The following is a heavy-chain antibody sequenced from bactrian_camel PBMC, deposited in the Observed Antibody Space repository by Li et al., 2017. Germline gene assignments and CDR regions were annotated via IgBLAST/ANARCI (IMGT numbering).Heavy chain of an antibody. CDR3: TAALEIPGSTFAY. V-gene: IGHV3S40*01. J-gene: IGHJ6*01. CDR1: GSSDSRFC. CDR2: ISGGGST. Sequence: VQLVESGGGSVQAGGSLRLSCAASGSSDSRFCMSWVRQAPGKALEWVSLISGGGSTNYADSVKGRFTVSRDNAKNTVYLQMNSLKPEDTAVYYCTAALEIPGSTFAYWGQGTQVTVS. D-gene: IGHD1*01.